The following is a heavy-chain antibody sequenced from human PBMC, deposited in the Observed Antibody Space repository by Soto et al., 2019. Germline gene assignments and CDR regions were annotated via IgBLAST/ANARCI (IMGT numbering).Heavy chain of an antibody. D-gene: IGHD3-22*01. V-gene: IGHV1-46*01. CDR2: INPSGGST. CDR3: ARSLADSSGYYYCYGY. J-gene: IGHJ4*02. CDR1: GYTFTSYY. Sequence: RASVKVSCKASGYTFTSYYMHWVRQAPGQGLEWMGIINPSGGSTSYAQKFQGRVTMTRDTSTSTVYMELSSLRSEDTAVYYCARSLADSSGYYYCYGYWGQGTLVTVSS.